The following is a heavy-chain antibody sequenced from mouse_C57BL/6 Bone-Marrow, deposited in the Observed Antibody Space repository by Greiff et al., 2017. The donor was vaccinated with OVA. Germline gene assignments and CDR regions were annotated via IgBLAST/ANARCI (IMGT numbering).Heavy chain of an antibody. CDR2: INPSNGGT. V-gene: IGHV1-53*01. Sequence: QVHVKQPGTELVKPGASVKLSCKASGYTFTSYWMHWVKQRPGQGLEWIGNINPSNGGTNYNEKFKSKATLTVDKSSSTAYMQLSSLTSEDSAVYYCAREGAYSNHWYFDVWGTGTTVTVSS. CDR1: GYTFTSYW. D-gene: IGHD2-5*01. J-gene: IGHJ1*03. CDR3: AREGAYSNHWYFDV.